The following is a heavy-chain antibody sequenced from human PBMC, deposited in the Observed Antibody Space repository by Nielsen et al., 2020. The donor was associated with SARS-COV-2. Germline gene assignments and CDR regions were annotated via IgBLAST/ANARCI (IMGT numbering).Heavy chain of an antibody. D-gene: IGHD3-10*01. CDR2: ISYDANNK. CDR1: GFSFSNYG. J-gene: IGHJ4*02. V-gene: IGHV3-30*03. Sequence: GESLKISCAASGFSFSNYGMHWVRQAPGKGLEWVAFISYDANNKYYADSVKGRFTISRDNSKNTLYLQMNSLRAEDTAVYYCARDLGFGEENDYWGQGTLVTVSS. CDR3: ARDLGFGEENDY.